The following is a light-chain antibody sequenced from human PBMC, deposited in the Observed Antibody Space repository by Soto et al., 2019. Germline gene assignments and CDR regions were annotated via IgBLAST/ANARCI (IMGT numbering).Light chain of an antibody. CDR3: QQRSNWPPALS. CDR2: DAS. J-gene: IGKJ4*01. CDR1: QSVNNF. Sequence: EVVLTQSPATLSLSPGDRATLSCRARQSVNNFFAWYQQKPGQTPRLLIYDASKRATGIPGRFSGSGSGTDFTLTISSLEPEDFAVYYCQQRSNWPPALSFGGGTKVEI. V-gene: IGKV3-11*01.